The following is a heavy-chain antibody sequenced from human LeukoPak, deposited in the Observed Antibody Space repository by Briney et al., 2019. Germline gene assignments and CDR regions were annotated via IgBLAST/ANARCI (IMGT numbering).Heavy chain of an antibody. CDR2: IIPIFGTA. V-gene: IGHV1-69*01. CDR3: ARDQAPYYYDSSGYYSGFFGY. Sequence: VASVTVSCKASGGTFSSYAISWVRQAPGQGLEWMGGIIPIFGTANYAQKFQGRVTITADESTSTAYMELSSLRSEDTAVYYCARDQAPYYYDSSGYYSGFFGYWGQGTLVTVSS. J-gene: IGHJ4*02. CDR1: GGTFSSYA. D-gene: IGHD3-22*01.